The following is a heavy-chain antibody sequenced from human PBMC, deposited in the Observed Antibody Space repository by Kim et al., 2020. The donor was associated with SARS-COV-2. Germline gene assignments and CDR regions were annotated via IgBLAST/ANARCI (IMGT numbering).Heavy chain of an antibody. CDR2: IYYSGST. V-gene: IGHV4-39*01. CDR3: ARRWLRYYYYYGMDV. J-gene: IGHJ6*02. D-gene: IGHD5-12*01. Sequence: SETLSLTCTVSGGSISSSSYYWGWIRQPPGKGLEWIGSIYYSGSTYYNPSLKSRVTISVDTSKNQFSLKLSSVTAADTAVNYCARRWLRYYYYYGMDVWGQGTTVTVSS. CDR1: GGSISSSSYY.